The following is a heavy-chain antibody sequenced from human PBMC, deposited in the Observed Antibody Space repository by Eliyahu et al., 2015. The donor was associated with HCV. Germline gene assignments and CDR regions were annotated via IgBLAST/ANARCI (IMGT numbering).Heavy chain of an antibody. Sequence: QVQLQESGPGLVKPSETLSLTCTVSGGSISSYYGTWFRQPPGKGLEWIGYIYYSGSTNYNPSLKSRVTISVDTSKNQFSLKLSSVTAADTAVYYCAREPPNYYYDSSGYFDYWGQGTLVTVSS. CDR2: IYYSGST. J-gene: IGHJ4*02. CDR3: AREPPNYYYDSSGYFDY. CDR1: GGSISSYY. V-gene: IGHV4-59*01. D-gene: IGHD3-22*01.